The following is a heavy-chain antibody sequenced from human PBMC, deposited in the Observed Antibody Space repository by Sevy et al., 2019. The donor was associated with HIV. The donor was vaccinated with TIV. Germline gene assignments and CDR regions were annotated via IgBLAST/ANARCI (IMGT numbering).Heavy chain of an antibody. Sequence: GGSLRLSCAASGFTFSSYAMHWVRQAPGKGLEGGAVISYDGSNKYYADSVKGRFTISRDNSKNTLYLQMNSLRAEDTAVYYCARPPYDFWSGYYAYFDYWGQGTLVTVSS. CDR3: ARPPYDFWSGYYAYFDY. CDR2: ISYDGSNK. V-gene: IGHV3-30-3*01. D-gene: IGHD3-3*01. CDR1: GFTFSSYA. J-gene: IGHJ4*02.